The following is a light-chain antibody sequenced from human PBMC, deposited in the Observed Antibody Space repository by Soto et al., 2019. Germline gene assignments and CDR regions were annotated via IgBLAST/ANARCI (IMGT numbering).Light chain of an antibody. CDR1: QRVSGSS. CDR3: QQYGNSPS. V-gene: IGKV3-20*01. Sequence: VLTQSPGTLYLSPGDRATLSCRASQRVSGSSLAWYQQKPGQAPRLLIYGGSNRATGVPDRFSGSGSGADFTLTISRLEPEDCAVYHCQQYGNSPSFGQGTKLEIK. CDR2: GGS. J-gene: IGKJ2*01.